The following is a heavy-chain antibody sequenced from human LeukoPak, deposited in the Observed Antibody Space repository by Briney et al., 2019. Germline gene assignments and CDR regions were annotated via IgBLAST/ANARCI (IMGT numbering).Heavy chain of an antibody. J-gene: IGHJ3*02. CDR3: ARDSAYYYDSSGYYERGAFDI. D-gene: IGHD3-22*01. Sequence: SVKVSCKASGGTFSSYAISWVRQAPGQGLEWMGGIIPIFGTANYAQKFQGRVTITADESTSTAYMELSSLRSEDTAVHYCARDSAYYYDSSGYYERGAFDIWGQGTMVTVSS. CDR1: GGTFSSYA. V-gene: IGHV1-69*13. CDR2: IIPIFGTA.